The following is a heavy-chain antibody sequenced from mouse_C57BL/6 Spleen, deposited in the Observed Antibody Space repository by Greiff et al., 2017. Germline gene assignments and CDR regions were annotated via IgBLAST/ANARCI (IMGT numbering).Heavy chain of an antibody. CDR2: ISSGSSTI. V-gene: IGHV5-17*01. CDR3: ARPARSYWYFDV. CDR1: GFTFSDYG. Sequence: EVKLEESGGGLVKPGGSLKLSCAASGFTFSDYGMHWVRQAPEKGLEWVAYISSGSSTIYYADTVKGRFTISRDNAKNTLFLQMTSLRSEDTAMYYCARPARSYWYFDVWGTGTTVTVSS. D-gene: IGHD1-1*01. J-gene: IGHJ1*03.